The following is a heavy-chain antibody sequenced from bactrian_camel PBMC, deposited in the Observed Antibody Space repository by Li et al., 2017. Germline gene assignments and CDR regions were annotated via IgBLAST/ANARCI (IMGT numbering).Heavy chain of an antibody. V-gene: IGHV3-2*01. D-gene: IGHD5*01. CDR2: LYSDGSNR. CDR1: GVTFTTYY. J-gene: IGHJ4*01. Sequence: HVQLGESGGGSVQAGGSLRLSCEASGVTFTTYYMAWVRQAPGKGLEWVSSLYSDGSNRYYSESVKGRFTISRDNAKNTLHLQLNSLQTEDTAMYYCLSSLGSDEGYWGQGTQVTV. CDR3: LSSLGSDEGY.